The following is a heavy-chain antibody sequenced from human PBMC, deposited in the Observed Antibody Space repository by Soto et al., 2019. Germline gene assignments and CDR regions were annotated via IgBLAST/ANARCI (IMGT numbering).Heavy chain of an antibody. CDR2: ISYDGSNK. Sequence: PGGSLRLSCAASGFTFSSYGMHWVRQAPGKGLEWVAVISYDGSNKYYADSVKGRFTISRDNSKNTLYLQMNSPRAEDTAVYYCAKDLPPEYYYDSSGYRGMDVWGQGTTVTVSS. CDR3: AKDLPPEYYYDSSGYRGMDV. D-gene: IGHD3-22*01. V-gene: IGHV3-30*18. CDR1: GFTFSSYG. J-gene: IGHJ6*02.